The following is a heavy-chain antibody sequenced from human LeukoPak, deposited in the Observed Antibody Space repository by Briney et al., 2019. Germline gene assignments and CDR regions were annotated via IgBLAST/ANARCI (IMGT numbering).Heavy chain of an antibody. D-gene: IGHD1-26*01. J-gene: IGHJ4*02. CDR1: GFTFSSYG. CDR2: ISYDGSNK. Sequence: GGSLRLSCAASGFTFSSYGMHWVRQAPGKGLEWVAVISYDGSNKYYADSVKGRFTISRDNSKNTLYLQMNSLRAEDTAVYYCAKDLIVGATNSDYWGQGTLVTVSS. V-gene: IGHV3-30*18. CDR3: AKDLIVGATNSDY.